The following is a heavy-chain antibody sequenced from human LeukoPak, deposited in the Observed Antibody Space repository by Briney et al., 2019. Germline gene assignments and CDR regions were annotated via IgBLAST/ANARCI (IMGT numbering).Heavy chain of an antibody. CDR1: GLTFSSYA. J-gene: IGHJ3*02. CDR3: AKDAPWTRHYSDYADDAFDI. D-gene: IGHD4-11*01. V-gene: IGHV3-43*02. CDR2: ISGDGGST. Sequence: GGSLRLSCAASGLTFSSYAMSWVRQAPGKGLEWVSPISGDGGSTYYADSVKGRFTISRDNSKNSLYLQMNSLRTEETALYYCAKDAPWTRHYSDYADDAFDIWGQGTMVTVSS.